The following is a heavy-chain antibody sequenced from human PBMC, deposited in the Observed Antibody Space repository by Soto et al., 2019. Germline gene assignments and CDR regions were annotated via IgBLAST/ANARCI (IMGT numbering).Heavy chain of an antibody. V-gene: IGHV4-59*01. J-gene: IGHJ6*02. Sequence: SETLSLTWTVAGGSISSYYWSWIMQPPGKGLEWIGYMYNTGSTIYNPSLKSRVTISVDTSKNQFSLKLNSVTAADTAVYYCARDLWGYCGTDCYPLDVWGQGTTVTVSS. CDR2: MYNTGST. D-gene: IGHD2-21*02. CDR1: GGSISSYY. CDR3: ARDLWGYCGTDCYPLDV.